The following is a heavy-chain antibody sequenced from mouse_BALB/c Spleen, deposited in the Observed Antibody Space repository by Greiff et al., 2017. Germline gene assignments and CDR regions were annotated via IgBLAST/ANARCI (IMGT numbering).Heavy chain of an antibody. J-gene: IGHJ4*01. Sequence: QVQLKESGAELMKPGASVKISCKATGYTFSSYWIEWVKQRPGHGLEWIGEILPGSGSTNYNEKFKGKATFTADTSSNTAYMQLSSLTSEDSAVYYCARGSGYDAMDYWGQGTSVTVSS. CDR3: ARGSGYDAMDY. CDR1: GYTFSSYW. V-gene: IGHV1-9*01. D-gene: IGHD3-1*01. CDR2: ILPGSGST.